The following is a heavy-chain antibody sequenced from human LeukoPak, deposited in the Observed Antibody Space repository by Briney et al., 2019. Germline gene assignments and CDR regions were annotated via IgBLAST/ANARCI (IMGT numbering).Heavy chain of an antibody. Sequence: PGGSLRLSCAASGFTFSSYDMNWVRQAPGKGLEWVSYISSSGSTIYYADSVKGRLTISRDNAKNSLYLQMSSLRAEDTAVYYCARVSSGSYYILDYWGQRTLVTVSS. D-gene: IGHD1-26*01. CDR3: ARVSSGSYYILDY. V-gene: IGHV3-48*03. CDR2: ISSSGSTI. CDR1: GFTFSSYD. J-gene: IGHJ4*02.